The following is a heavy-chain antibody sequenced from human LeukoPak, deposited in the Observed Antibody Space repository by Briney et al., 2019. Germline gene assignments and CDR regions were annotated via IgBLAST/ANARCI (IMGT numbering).Heavy chain of an antibody. D-gene: IGHD3-3*01. CDR1: GGSISSGGYY. CDR2: IYYSGST. V-gene: IGHV4-31*03. Sequence: PSQTLSLTCTVSGGSISSGGYYWSWIRQHPGKGLEWIGYIYYSGSTYYNPSLKSRVTISVDTSKNQFSLKLSSVTAADTAVYYCVRSGYAGNYFDYWGQGTLVTVSS. CDR3: VRSGYAGNYFDY. J-gene: IGHJ4*02.